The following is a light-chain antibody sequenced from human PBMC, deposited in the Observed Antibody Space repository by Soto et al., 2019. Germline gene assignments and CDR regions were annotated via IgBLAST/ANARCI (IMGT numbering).Light chain of an antibody. V-gene: IGKV1-5*03. Sequence: DIQMTPSPSTLSASVGDRVPITCRASQSISSWLAWYQQKPGKAPKVLIYEASSLESGVPSRFSGSGSGTEFTLTISSLQPDDFATYYCQQYNSYSTFGQGTKVDIK. J-gene: IGKJ1*01. CDR3: QQYNSYST. CDR2: EAS. CDR1: QSISSW.